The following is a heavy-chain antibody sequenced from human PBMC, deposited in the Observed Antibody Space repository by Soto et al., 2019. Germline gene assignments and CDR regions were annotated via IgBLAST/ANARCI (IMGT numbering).Heavy chain of an antibody. Sequence: PSETLSLTCTVSGGSISSGGYYWSWIRQHPGKGLEWIGYIYYSGSTYYNQSLKSRVTIPVDTSKSQFSLKLSSVTAADTALYYCARDFTDSSGPTLGMGVWGQGTTVTVSS. D-gene: IGHD6-19*01. CDR3: ARDFTDSSGPTLGMGV. CDR2: IYYSGST. CDR1: GGSISSGGYY. V-gene: IGHV4-31*03. J-gene: IGHJ6*02.